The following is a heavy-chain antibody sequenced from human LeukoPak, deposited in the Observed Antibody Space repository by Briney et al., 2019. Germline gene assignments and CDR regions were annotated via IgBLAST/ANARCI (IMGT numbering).Heavy chain of an antibody. V-gene: IGHV3-53*01. CDR3: ARDLTYYDFWSGYAHYGMDV. D-gene: IGHD3-3*01. J-gene: IGHJ6*02. Sequence: GGSLRLSCAASGFTVSSNYMSWVRQAPGEGLEWVSVIYSGGSTYYADSVKGRFTISRDNSKNTLYLQMNSLRAEDTAVYYCARDLTYYDFWSGYAHYGMDVWGQGTTVTVSS. CDR1: GFTVSSNY. CDR2: IYSGGST.